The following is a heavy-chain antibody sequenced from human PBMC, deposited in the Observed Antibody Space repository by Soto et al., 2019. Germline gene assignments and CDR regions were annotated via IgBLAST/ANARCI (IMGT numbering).Heavy chain of an antibody. CDR2: IYYSGST. Sequence: QVQLQESGPGLVKPSETLSLTCTVSGGSVSSGSYYWSWIRQPLGKGLEWSGYIYYSGSTNYNPAREGRATISVDTTKNQFSRNLSSVTAADTAVYYGARRGYYYDSEDAFAIWGQGTMVTVSS. J-gene: IGHJ3*02. CDR3: ARRGYYYDSEDAFAI. CDR1: GGSVSSGSYY. D-gene: IGHD3-22*01. V-gene: IGHV4-61*01.